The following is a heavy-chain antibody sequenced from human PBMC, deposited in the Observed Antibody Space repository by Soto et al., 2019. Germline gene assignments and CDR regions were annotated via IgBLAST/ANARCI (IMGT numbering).Heavy chain of an antibody. Sequence: GGSLRLSCAASGFTFSSYAMSWVRQAQGKGLEWVSAISGSGGSTYYADSVKGRFTISRDNSKNTLYLQMNSLRAEDTAVYYCASKAAAGTWYFDLWGRGTLVTVSS. CDR2: ISGSGGST. V-gene: IGHV3-23*01. CDR1: GFTFSSYA. CDR3: ASKAAAGTWYFDL. J-gene: IGHJ2*01. D-gene: IGHD6-13*01.